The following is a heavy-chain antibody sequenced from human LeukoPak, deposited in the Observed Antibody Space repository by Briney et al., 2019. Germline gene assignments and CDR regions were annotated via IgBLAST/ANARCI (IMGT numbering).Heavy chain of an antibody. CDR1: GFTFDDYA. CDR2: ISWNSGSI. V-gene: IGHV3-9*01. J-gene: IGHJ4*02. CDR3: AKDIRRIAAAGLFDY. D-gene: IGHD6-13*01. Sequence: GGSLRLSCAASGFTFDDYAMHWVRQAPGKGLEWVSGISWNSGSIGYADSVKGRFTISRDNAKNSLYLQMNSLRAEDTALYYCAKDIRRIAAAGLFDYWGQGTLVTVSS.